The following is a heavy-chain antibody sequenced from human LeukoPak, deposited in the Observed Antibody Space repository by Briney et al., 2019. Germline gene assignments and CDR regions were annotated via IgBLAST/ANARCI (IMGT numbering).Heavy chain of an antibody. CDR2: IYTSGST. J-gene: IGHJ6*03. Sequence: SQTLSLTCTVSGGSISSGSYYWSWIRQPAGKGLEWIGRIYTSGSTNYNPSLKSRVTISVDTSKNQFSLKLSSVTAADTAVYYCARIAQDTAMVVYYYYYMDVWGKGTTVTVSS. CDR3: ARIAQDTAMVVYYYYYMDV. V-gene: IGHV4-61*02. D-gene: IGHD5-18*01. CDR1: GGSISSGSYY.